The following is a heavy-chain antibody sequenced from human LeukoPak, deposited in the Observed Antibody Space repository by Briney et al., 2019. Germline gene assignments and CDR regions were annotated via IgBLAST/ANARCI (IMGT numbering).Heavy chain of an antibody. J-gene: IGHJ4*02. CDR3: ATTGATSPSSASWFNIEY. CDR1: GGSVTSYY. CDR2: IYYSGGT. D-gene: IGHD6-13*01. V-gene: IGHV4-59*08. Sequence: PSETLSLTCTVSGGSVTSYYCNWVRRPPGRGLEWIGYIYYSGGTNYNPSLESRVTISLDTAKNQFSLKLRSVTAEDTAVYYCATTGATSPSSASWFNIEYWGQGTLVPVSS.